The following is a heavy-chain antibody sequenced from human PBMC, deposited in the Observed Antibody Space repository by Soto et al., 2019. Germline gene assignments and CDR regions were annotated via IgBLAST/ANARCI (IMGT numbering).Heavy chain of an antibody. D-gene: IGHD3-3*01. J-gene: IGHJ6*02. V-gene: IGHV1-3*01. CDR1: GYTFTSYA. CDR2: INAGNGNT. Sequence: ASVKVSCKASGYTFTSYAMHWVRRAPGQRHEWMGWINAGNGNTKYSQKFQGRVTITRDTSASTAYMELSSLRSEDTAVYYCARDSDGSGYFVTYYYYGMDVWGQRTTVTVSS. CDR3: ARDSDGSGYFVTYYYYGMDV.